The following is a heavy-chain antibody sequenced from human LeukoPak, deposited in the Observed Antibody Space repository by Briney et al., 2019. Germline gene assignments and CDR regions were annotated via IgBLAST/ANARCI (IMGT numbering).Heavy chain of an antibody. CDR1: GGTFSSYA. J-gene: IGHJ4*02. V-gene: IGHV1-69*05. CDR3: ARSGIVGYSYGYLDY. CDR2: IIPIFGTA. Sequence: GASVKVSCKASGGTFSSYAISWVRQAPGQGLEWMGGIIPIFGTANYAQKFQGRVTITTDESTSTAYMELSSLRSEDTAVYYCARSGIVGYSYGYLDYWGQGTLVTVSS. D-gene: IGHD5-18*01.